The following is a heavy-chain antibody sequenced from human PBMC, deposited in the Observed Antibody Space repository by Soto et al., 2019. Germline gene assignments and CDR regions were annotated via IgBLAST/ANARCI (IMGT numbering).Heavy chain of an antibody. D-gene: IGHD2-21*01. Sequence: ASVKVSCKASGFTFTSSAMQWVRQARGQRLEWIGWIVVGSGNTNYAQKFQERVTITRDMSTSTAYMELSSLRSDDTAVYYCARHNSQWPNWFDPWGQGTLVTVSS. CDR3: ARHNSQWPNWFDP. J-gene: IGHJ5*02. V-gene: IGHV1-58*02. CDR2: IVVGSGNT. CDR1: GFTFTSSA.